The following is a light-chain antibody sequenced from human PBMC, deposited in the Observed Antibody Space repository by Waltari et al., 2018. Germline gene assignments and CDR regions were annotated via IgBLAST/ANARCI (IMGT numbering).Light chain of an antibody. J-gene: IGKJ1*01. Sequence: DIQMTQSPSSLSASVGDRVTITCRASQSISSYLNWYQQKPGKAPKFLISAASSLQSGVPSRFSGSGSGTDFTLTISSLQPEDFATYYCHQYYSSPLTFGQGTKVEIK. V-gene: IGKV1-39*01. CDR3: HQYYSSPLT. CDR2: AAS. CDR1: QSISSY.